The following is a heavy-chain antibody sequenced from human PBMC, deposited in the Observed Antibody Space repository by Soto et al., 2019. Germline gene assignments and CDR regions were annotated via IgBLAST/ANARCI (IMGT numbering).Heavy chain of an antibody. D-gene: IGHD2-2*01. CDR2: INGGNGNT. CDR3: AKSGSCTSTSCYGGFDI. J-gene: IGHJ3*02. CDR1: GYAFTSYA. V-gene: IGHV1-3*01. Sequence: ASVKVSCTASGYAFTSYAMHWVRQAPGQRLEWMGWINGGNGNTKYSQKFQDRVTITRDTSASTAYMELSSLRSEDTAMYYCAKSGSCTSTSCYGGFDIWGQGTMVTVSS.